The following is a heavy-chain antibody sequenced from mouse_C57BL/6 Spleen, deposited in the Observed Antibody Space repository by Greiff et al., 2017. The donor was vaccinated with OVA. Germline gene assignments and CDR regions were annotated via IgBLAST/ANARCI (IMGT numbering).Heavy chain of an antibody. Sequence: VQLQQSGAELARPGASVKMSCKASGYTFTSYTMHWVKQRPGQGLEWIGYINPSSGYTTYNQKFKVKATLTADKSSSTAYMQLSSLTSEDSAVYYRASSWDGNWYCDVWGTGTTVTVSS. CDR3: ASSWDGNWYCDV. CDR2: INPSSGYT. J-gene: IGHJ1*03. D-gene: IGHD1-1*01. V-gene: IGHV1-4*01. CDR1: GYTFTSYT.